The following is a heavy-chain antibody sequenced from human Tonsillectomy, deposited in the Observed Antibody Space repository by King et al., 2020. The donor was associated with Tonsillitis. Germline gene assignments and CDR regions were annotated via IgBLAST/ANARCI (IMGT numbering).Heavy chain of an antibody. CDR2: IRSKANNYAT. V-gene: IGHV3-73*02. CDR1: GFTFSDSA. J-gene: IGHJ6*02. D-gene: IGHD4-17*01. CDR3: TRTRVIPYTDYYYGMDV. Sequence: VQLVESGGGLVQPGGSLKLSCAASGFTFSDSAMHWVRQASGKGLEWVGRIRSKANNYATTYATSVKGRFTISRDDSKNTAYLQMSSLKTEDTAVYFCTRTRVIPYTDYYYGMDVWGQGTTVTVS.